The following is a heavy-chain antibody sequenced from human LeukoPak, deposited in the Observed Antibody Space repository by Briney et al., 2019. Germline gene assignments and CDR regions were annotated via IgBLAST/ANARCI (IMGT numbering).Heavy chain of an antibody. CDR2: IDPSDSYT. V-gene: IGHV5-10-1*01. Sequence: GESLRISCKGSGYSFTSYWISWVRQMPGKGLEWIGRIDPSDSYTNDSPSFRGHVTISADKSISTAYLQWSSLKASDTAMYYCARQGRAGTYSYYYDMDVWGQGTTVTVSS. D-gene: IGHD6-19*01. J-gene: IGHJ6*02. CDR1: GYSFTSYW. CDR3: ARQGRAGTYSYYYDMDV.